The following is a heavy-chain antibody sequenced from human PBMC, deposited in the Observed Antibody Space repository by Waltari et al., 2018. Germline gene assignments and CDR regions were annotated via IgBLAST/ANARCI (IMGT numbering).Heavy chain of an antibody. V-gene: IGHV3-48*03. J-gene: IGHJ4*02. D-gene: IGHD6-6*01. Sequence: EVQLVESGGGLVQPGGSLRLSCAASGFILSTFEMSGVRQAPGKGLEWISSITSRLSTLYYADSVKGRFTISRDNAKNSLYLQMNSLRAEDTAVYYCATKYSSSSWDYWGQGTLVTVSS. CDR3: ATKYSSSSWDY. CDR2: ITSRLSTL. CDR1: GFILSTFE.